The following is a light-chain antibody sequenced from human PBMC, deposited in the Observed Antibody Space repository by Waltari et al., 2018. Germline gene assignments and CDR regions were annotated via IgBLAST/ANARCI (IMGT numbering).Light chain of an antibody. Sequence: QSALTQPASVSGSPGQSITIPCTGTSSDVGGHNYVSWYQQYPGKAPKVIIYEVSNGPSWCSNRCSGAQSGNTASLTISGLQAEDEADYYCSSYSSSSPRWVFGGGTKLTVL. CDR2: EVS. V-gene: IGLV2-14*01. CDR3: SSYSSSSPRWV. J-gene: IGLJ3*02. CDR1: SSDVGGHNY.